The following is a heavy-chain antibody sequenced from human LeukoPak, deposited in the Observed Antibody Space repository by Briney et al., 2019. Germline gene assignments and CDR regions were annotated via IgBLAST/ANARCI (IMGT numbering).Heavy chain of an antibody. CDR3: ARARGVITPDWFDP. J-gene: IGHJ5*02. V-gene: IGHV4-4*07. CDR1: GGSISSYY. Sequence: SETLSLTCTVSGGSISSYYWSWIRQPAGKGLEWLGRIYTSGSTNYNPSLKSRVTMSVDTSKNQFSLKLSSVTAADTAVYYCARARGVITPDWFDPWGQGTLVTVSS. CDR2: IYTSGST. D-gene: IGHD3-10*01.